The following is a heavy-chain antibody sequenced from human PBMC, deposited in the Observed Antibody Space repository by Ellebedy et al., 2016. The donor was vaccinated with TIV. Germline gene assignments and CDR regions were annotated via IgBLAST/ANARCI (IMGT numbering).Heavy chain of an antibody. CDR1: GFTFSSYS. V-gene: IGHV3-48*02. CDR2: INGDTVTI. CDR3: VRDRDYAFDY. Sequence: GESLKISXATSGFTFSSYSMNWVRQAPGKGLEWVSYINGDTVTIAYADSVKGRFTISRDNAQNSLHLQMNSLRDEDTAVYYCVRDRDYAFDYWGQGTLVTVSS. J-gene: IGHJ4*02. D-gene: IGHD4/OR15-4a*01.